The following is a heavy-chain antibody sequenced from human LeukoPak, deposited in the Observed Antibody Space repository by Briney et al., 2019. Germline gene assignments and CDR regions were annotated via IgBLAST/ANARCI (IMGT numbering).Heavy chain of an antibody. V-gene: IGHV3-9*01. CDR1: GFTFDDYA. CDR2: ISWNSGSI. Sequence: GGSLRLSCAASGFTFDDYAMHWVRQAPGKGLEWVSGISWNSGSIGYADSVKGRFTISRDNAKNSLYLQMNSLRAEDTALYYCARGVEQWLVRGSFDYWGQGTLVTVSS. J-gene: IGHJ4*02. D-gene: IGHD6-19*01. CDR3: ARGVEQWLVRGSFDY.